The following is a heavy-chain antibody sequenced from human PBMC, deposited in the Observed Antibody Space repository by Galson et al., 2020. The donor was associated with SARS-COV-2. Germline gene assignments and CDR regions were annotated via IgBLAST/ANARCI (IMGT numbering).Heavy chain of an antibody. Sequence: ASVKVSCKASGYTFTGYYLHWVRQAPGQGLEWMGWINPHSGGPNYAQKFQGRVTMTRDTSISTAYMELSRLRSDDTAVYYCARDAEDIVVVPAATIDYWGQGTLVTVSS. D-gene: IGHD2-2*01. CDR3: ARDAEDIVVVPAATIDY. CDR1: GYTFTGYY. CDR2: INPHSGGP. V-gene: IGHV1-2*02. J-gene: IGHJ4*02.